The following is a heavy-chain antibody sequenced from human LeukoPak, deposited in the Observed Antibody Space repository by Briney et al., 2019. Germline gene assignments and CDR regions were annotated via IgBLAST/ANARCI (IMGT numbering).Heavy chain of an antibody. V-gene: IGHV5-51*01. D-gene: IGHD6-19*01. CDR1: GYSFTSYW. CDR2: IYPGDSDT. Sequence: GESLKISCKGSGYSFTSYWIGWVRQMPGKGQEWMGIIYPGDSDTRYSPSFQGQVTISADKSISTAYLQWSSLKASDTAMYYCARGEVGYSSGWYGDALDYWGQGTLVTVSS. J-gene: IGHJ4*02. CDR3: ARGEVGYSSGWYGDALDY.